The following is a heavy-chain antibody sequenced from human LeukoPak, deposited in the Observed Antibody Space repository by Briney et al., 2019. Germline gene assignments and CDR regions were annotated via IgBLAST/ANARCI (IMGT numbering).Heavy chain of an antibody. CDR3: AISPGYFGGGSCYAGY. Sequence: ASLKVSCKASGYTFTSYDINWVRQATGQGLEWMGWMNPNSGNTGYAQKFQGRVTMTRNTSISTAYMELSSLRSEDTAVYYCAISPGYFGGGSCYAGYWGQGTLVTVSS. D-gene: IGHD2-15*01. V-gene: IGHV1-8*01. J-gene: IGHJ4*02. CDR1: GYTFTSYD. CDR2: MNPNSGNT.